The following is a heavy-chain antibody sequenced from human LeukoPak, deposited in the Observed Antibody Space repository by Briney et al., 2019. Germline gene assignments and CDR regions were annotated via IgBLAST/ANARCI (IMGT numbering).Heavy chain of an antibody. D-gene: IGHD3-10*01. J-gene: IGHJ4*02. V-gene: IGHV3-30-3*01. Sequence: GRSLRLSCAASGFTFSSYAMHWVRQAPGKGLEWVAVISYYRSNKYYADSVKGRFTISRDNSKNTLYLQMNSLRAEDTAVYYCARESEPRLIWFVGGEHYYFDYWGQGTLVTVSS. CDR1: GFTFSSYA. CDR3: ARESEPRLIWFVGGEHYYFDY. CDR2: ISYYRSNK.